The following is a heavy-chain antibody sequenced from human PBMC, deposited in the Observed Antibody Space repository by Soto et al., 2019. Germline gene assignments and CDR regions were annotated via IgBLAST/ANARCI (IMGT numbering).Heavy chain of an antibody. J-gene: IGHJ5*02. CDR3: ARRGYSYGSNWFDP. V-gene: IGHV3-48*03. D-gene: IGHD5-18*01. Sequence: EVQLVESGGGLVQPGGSLRLSCAASGFTFSSYEMNWVRQAPGKGLEWVSYISSSGSTIYYADSVKGRFTISRDNAKNSLYLQMNSLRAEDTAVYYCARRGYSYGSNWFDPWGQXTLVXVXS. CDR1: GFTFSSYE. CDR2: ISSSGSTI.